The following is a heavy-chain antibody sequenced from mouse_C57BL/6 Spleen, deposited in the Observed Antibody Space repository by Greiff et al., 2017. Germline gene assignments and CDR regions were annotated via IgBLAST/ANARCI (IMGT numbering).Heavy chain of an antibody. J-gene: IGHJ2*01. V-gene: IGHV1-64*01. Sequence: QVQLQQPGAELVKPGASVKLSCKASGYTFTSYWMHWLKQRPGQGLEWIGMIHPTSGSTNYNEKFKSKATLTVDKSSSTAYMQLSSLTSEDSAVDDCARRRTWGPGGFDYWGQGTTLTVSS. CDR1: GYTFTSYW. D-gene: IGHD4-1*01. CDR2: IHPTSGST. CDR3: ARRRTWGPGGFDY.